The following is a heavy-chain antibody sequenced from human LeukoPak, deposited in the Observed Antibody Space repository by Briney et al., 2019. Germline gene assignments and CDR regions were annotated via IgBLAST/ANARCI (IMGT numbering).Heavy chain of an antibody. Sequence: GRSLRLSCAASGFSFRDFAMYWVRQAPGKGLEWVDQISQDGTESYSVDSVRGRFTISRDNAKNSVYLQMNSLRPEDTAVYYCARDSTGTVFDLWGQGTLVTVSS. V-gene: IGHV3-7*04. J-gene: IGHJ4*02. CDR2: ISQDGTES. CDR3: ARDSTGTVFDL. D-gene: IGHD1-1*01. CDR1: GFSFRDFA.